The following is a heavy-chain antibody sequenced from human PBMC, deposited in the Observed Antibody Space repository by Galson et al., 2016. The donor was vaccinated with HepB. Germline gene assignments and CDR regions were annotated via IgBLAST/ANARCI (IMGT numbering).Heavy chain of an antibody. D-gene: IGHD6-13*01. CDR1: GYTFTNYG. Sequence: SVKVSCKAPGYTFTNYGINWVRQAPGQGLEWMGYISAYNGNTDYAPKLQGRVTMTTDTSTRTAYMELRSLRSDDTAVYYCARDLSRYGSGWYTDYFDYWGQGTLVTVSS. CDR3: ARDLSRYGSGWYTDYFDY. J-gene: IGHJ4*02. V-gene: IGHV1-18*04. CDR2: ISAYNGNT.